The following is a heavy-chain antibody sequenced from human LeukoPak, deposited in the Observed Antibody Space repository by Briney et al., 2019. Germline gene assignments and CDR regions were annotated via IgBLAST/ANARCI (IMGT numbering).Heavy chain of an antibody. V-gene: IGHV1-18*04. CDR3: ARGGRYYDVLTGKDF. CDR1: GCTFTSYG. D-gene: IGHD3-9*01. J-gene: IGHJ4*02. CDR2: ISAYNGNT. Sequence: ASVKVSCKASGCTFTSYGISWVRQAPGQGLEWMGWISAYNGNTNYAQKLQGRVTMSTDTSTSTAYMELRSLISDDTAVYFCARGGRYYDVLTGKDFWGQGTLVTVSS.